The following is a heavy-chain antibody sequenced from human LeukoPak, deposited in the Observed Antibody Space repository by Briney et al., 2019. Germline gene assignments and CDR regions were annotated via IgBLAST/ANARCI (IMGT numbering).Heavy chain of an antibody. J-gene: IGHJ5*02. CDR2: IYYSGST. CDR3: SRDREAYCGGDFYSRYNWFDP. Sequence: PSQTLSLTCTVSGGSISSGGYYWSWIRQHPGKGLEWIGYIYYSGSTYYNPSLKRRVTISVDTSKNQFSLKLSSVTAADTALFYCSRDREAYCGGDFYSRYNWFDPWGQGTLFTVSS. D-gene: IGHD2-21*02. CDR1: GGSISSGGYY. V-gene: IGHV4-31*03.